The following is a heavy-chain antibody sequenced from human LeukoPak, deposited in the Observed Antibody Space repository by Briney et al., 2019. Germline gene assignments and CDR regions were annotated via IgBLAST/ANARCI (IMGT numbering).Heavy chain of an antibody. CDR2: IYPGDSDA. Sequence: GESPKISCKGSGYSFTSYWIAWVRQMPGKGLEWMGIIYPGDSDARYSPSFQGQVTISADTSLSTAYLQWSSLKASDTAMYYCARRTTVTTLSTFGPPTVGEYFQHWGQGTLVTVSS. CDR3: ARRTTVTTLSTFGPPTVGEYFQH. CDR1: GYSFTSYW. J-gene: IGHJ1*01. V-gene: IGHV5-51*01. D-gene: IGHD4-17*01.